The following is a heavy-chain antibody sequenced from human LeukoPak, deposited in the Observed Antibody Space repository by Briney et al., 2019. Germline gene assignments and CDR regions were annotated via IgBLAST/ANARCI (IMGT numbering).Heavy chain of an antibody. CDR3: ARHQGVVDL. J-gene: IGHJ2*01. V-gene: IGHV4-34*01. Sequence: PSETLSLTCAVYGGSFSGFYWTWIRQPPGKGLEWIGEINHSGSTNYNPSLKSRVTISVDTSKNQFSLKLSSVTAADTAVYYCARHQGVVDLWGRGSLVTVSS. CDR2: INHSGST. D-gene: IGHD3-3*01. CDR1: GGSFSGFY.